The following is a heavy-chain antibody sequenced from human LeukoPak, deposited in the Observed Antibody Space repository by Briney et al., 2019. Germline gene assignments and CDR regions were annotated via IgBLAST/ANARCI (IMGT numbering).Heavy chain of an antibody. CDR1: GGSFSGYY. V-gene: IGHV4-34*01. CDR3: ARGLGTVTTGGDY. Sequence: SETLSLTCAVYGGSFSGYYWSWIRQPPGKGLEWIGEINHSGSTNYNPSLKSRVTISVDTSKNQFSLKLSSVTAADTAVYYCARGLGTVTTGGDYWGQGTLVTVSS. D-gene: IGHD4-17*01. J-gene: IGHJ4*02. CDR2: INHSGST.